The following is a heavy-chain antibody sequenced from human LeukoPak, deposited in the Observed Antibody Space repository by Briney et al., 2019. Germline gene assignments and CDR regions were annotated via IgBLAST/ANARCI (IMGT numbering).Heavy chain of an antibody. CDR2: VYPSGTA. V-gene: IGHV4-39*01. J-gene: IGHJ5*02. CDR1: GVSISSTTYY. Sequence: PSETLSLTCTVSGVSISSTTYYWAWIRQPPGKGLEWIGCVYPSGTAYYNPSLKSQVTISVGTPKNQFSLKLTSVTAADTAVYYCVRSYDFWSDPNRFDPWGQGTLVTVSS. D-gene: IGHD3-3*01. CDR3: VRSYDFWSDPNRFDP.